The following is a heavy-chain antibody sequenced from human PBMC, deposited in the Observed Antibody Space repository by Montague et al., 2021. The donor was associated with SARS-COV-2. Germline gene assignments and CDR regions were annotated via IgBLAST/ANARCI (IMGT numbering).Heavy chain of an antibody. CDR3: AREAHLGYSYVTGYYYGMDV. CDR2: IFYSGST. V-gene: IGHV4-30-4*01. D-gene: IGHD5-18*01. Sequence: IFYSGSTYYTPSLESRVTISVDTSKNQFSLKLSSVTAADTAVYYCAREAHLGYSYVTGYYYGMDVGGQGT. J-gene: IGHJ6*01.